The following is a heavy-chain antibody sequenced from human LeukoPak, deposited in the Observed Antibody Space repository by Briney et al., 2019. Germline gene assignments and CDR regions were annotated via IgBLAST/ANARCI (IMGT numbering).Heavy chain of an antibody. J-gene: IGHJ4*02. D-gene: IGHD3-10*01. CDR3: AAAFGRWSAGTFDY. Sequence: GASVKVSCKASGFTFTSSAVQWVQQARGQRLEWIGWIVVGSGNTNYAQKFQERVTITRDMSTSTAYMELSSLRSEDTAVYYCAAAFGRWSAGTFDYWGQGTLVTVSS. V-gene: IGHV1-58*01. CDR2: IVVGSGNT. CDR1: GFTFTSSA.